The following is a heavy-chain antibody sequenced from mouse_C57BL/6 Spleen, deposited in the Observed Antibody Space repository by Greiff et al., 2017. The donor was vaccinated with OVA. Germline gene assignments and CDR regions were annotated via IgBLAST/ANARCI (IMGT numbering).Heavy chain of an antibody. J-gene: IGHJ2*01. CDR3: TRVDNNHYYVDY. CDR2: INPNNSCT. V-gene: IGHV1-18*01. D-gene: IGHD1-3*01. CDR1: GYTFTDYN. Sequence: VQLQQSGPELVKPGASVKLPCKASGYTFTDYNMDWVKQSKGKSLEWIGVINPNNSCTNYNQKFKDKATLTVDKSSSTAYVELRSLTSEDTAVYYCTRVDNNHYYVDYRGQGATHTFST.